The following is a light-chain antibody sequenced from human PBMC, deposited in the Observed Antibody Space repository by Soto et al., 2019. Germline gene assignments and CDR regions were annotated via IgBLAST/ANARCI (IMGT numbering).Light chain of an antibody. V-gene: IGKV1-5*03. Sequence: DIQMTQSPSTLSASVGDGVTITCRASKSISSWLAWYQQKPGKAPKLLIHKASSLQSGVPSRFSGSGSGTEFTLTISSLDPDDFATYYCQQYNGYGRFGQGTKVDIK. CDR1: KSISSW. CDR3: QQYNGYGR. CDR2: KAS. J-gene: IGKJ1*01.